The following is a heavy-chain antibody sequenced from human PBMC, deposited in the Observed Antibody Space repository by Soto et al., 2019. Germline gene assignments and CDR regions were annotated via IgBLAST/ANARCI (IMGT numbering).Heavy chain of an antibody. CDR1: GDSVISATYY. CDR2: IYYDGGT. D-gene: IGHD6-13*01. J-gene: IGHJ3*01. CDR3: ARVLPGIAAAYDAFDV. V-gene: IGHV4-61*01. Sequence: SETLSLTCTVSGDSVISATYYWSWIRQPPGKGLEWIGYIYYDGGTTYNSSLKSRVTISTDTSRSQLSLQLTSATPADTAVYYRARVLPGIAAAYDAFDVWGQGTMVTVSS.